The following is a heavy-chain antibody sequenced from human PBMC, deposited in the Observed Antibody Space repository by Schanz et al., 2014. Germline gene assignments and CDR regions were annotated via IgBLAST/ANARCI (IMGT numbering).Heavy chain of an antibody. CDR3: ARDRRNADLDY. V-gene: IGHV3-23*04. CDR1: GFNFSSYS. J-gene: IGHJ4*02. CDR2: IGVDGTTT. D-gene: IGHD1-1*01. Sequence: EVKMVESGGGLVKPGGSLRLSCAASGFNFSSYSMNWVRQAPGKGLEWVSVIGVDGTTTYYADSVKGRFTISRDNSKNTLYLQMNSLRAEDTALYYCARDRRNADLDYWGQGTLVTVSS.